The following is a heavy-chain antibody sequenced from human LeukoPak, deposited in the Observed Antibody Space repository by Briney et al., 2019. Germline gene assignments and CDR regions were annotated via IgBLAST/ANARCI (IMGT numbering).Heavy chain of an antibody. CDR3: ARDHQVVGSGYYD. CDR2: IYSGGST. V-gene: IGHV3-66*02. Sequence: GGSLRLSCAASGFTVSSNYMSWVRQAPGKGLEWVSVIYSGGSTYYADSAKGRFTISRDNSKNTLYLQMNSLRAEDTAVYYCARDHQVVGSGYYDWGQGTLVTVSS. D-gene: IGHD3-3*01. J-gene: IGHJ4*02. CDR1: GFTVSSNY.